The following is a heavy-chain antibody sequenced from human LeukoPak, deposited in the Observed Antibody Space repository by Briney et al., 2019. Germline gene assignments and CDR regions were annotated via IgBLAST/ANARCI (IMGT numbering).Heavy chain of an antibody. D-gene: IGHD3-22*01. Sequence: GGSLRLSCATSGFTFSRYGMSWVRQAPGKGLEWVSGINWNGASTGYADSVKGRFTISRDNAKNSLYLQMNNLRAEDTALYYCARGGYYYDSSGYYYGGVRYFDYWGQGTLVTVSS. CDR1: GFTFSRYG. V-gene: IGHV3-20*04. CDR3: ARGGYYYDSSGYYYGGVRYFDY. CDR2: INWNGAST. J-gene: IGHJ4*02.